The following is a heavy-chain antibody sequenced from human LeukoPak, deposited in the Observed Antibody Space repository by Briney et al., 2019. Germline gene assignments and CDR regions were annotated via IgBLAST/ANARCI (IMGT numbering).Heavy chain of an antibody. J-gene: IGHJ4*02. Sequence: GGSLRLSCAAAGFTFGDFGMHWVRQAPGKGLEWVALIWKDGSDEFYADSVKGRFTNSRDNSRNTLSLQMNSLRGEDTAVYYCAREEAFQLEASLDQWGQGTLVTVSS. D-gene: IGHD3-3*01. CDR3: AREEAFQLEASLDQ. V-gene: IGHV3-33*01. CDR1: GFTFGDFG. CDR2: IWKDGSDE.